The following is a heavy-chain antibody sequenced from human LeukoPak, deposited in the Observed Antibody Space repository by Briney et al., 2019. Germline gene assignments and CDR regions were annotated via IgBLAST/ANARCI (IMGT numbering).Heavy chain of an antibody. Sequence: ASVKVSCKASGYTFTGYYMHWVRQAPGQGLEWMGWINPNSGGTNYAQKFQGRDTMTRDTSISTAYMELSRLRSDDTAVYYCASSVVPAAPSWYYFDYWGQGTLVTVSS. CDR1: GYTFTGYY. CDR3: ASSVVPAAPSWYYFDY. V-gene: IGHV1-2*02. D-gene: IGHD2-2*01. J-gene: IGHJ4*02. CDR2: INPNSGGT.